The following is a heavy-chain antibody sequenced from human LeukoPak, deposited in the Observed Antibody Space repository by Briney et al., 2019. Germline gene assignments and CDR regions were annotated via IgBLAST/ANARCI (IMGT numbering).Heavy chain of an antibody. V-gene: IGHV4-4*07. CDR2: IYSSDSI. Sequence: SETLSLTCTVSGGSISGYYWTWMRQPAGRGLEWIGRIYSSDSIYSNPSLESRVTISLDESNNQFSLKLTSVTAADTAVYYCARDVLGMSGVWFFDLWGRGTLVTVSS. D-gene: IGHD7-27*01. CDR3: ARDVLGMSGVWFFDL. J-gene: IGHJ2*01. CDR1: GGSISGYY.